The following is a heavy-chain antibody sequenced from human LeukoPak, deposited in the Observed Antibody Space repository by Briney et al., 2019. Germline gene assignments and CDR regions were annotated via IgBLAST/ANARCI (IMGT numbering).Heavy chain of an antibody. Sequence: SETLSLTCTVSGGSIISYYWSWIRQPPGKGLEWIGYIYYSGSTNYNPSLKSRVTISVDTSENQFSLKLSSVTAADTAVYYCAAWDYDSSGYHYKYWGQGTLVTVSS. V-gene: IGHV4-59*08. CDR1: GGSIISYY. D-gene: IGHD3-22*01. CDR3: AAWDYDSSGYHYKY. J-gene: IGHJ4*02. CDR2: IYYSGST.